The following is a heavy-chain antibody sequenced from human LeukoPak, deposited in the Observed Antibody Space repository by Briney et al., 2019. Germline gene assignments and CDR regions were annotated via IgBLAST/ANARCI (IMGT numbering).Heavy chain of an antibody. J-gene: IGHJ3*02. V-gene: IGHV1-18*01. Sequence: APVKVSCTASGYTFTSYGISWVRQAPGQGLEWMGWISAYNGNTNYAQKLQGRVTMTTDTSTSTAYMELRSLRSGDTAVYYCAREQYDILTGSRGAFDIWGQGTMVTVSS. CDR2: ISAYNGNT. CDR3: AREQYDILTGSRGAFDI. D-gene: IGHD3-9*01. CDR1: GYTFTSYG.